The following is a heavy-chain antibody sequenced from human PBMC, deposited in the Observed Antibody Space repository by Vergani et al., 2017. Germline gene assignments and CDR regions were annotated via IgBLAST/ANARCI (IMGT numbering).Heavy chain of an antibody. CDR3: ARSIGYCTSGSCRPYYFDL. J-gene: IGHJ4*02. Sequence: QVQLVQSGAAVKKPGASAKVSCTASGYIFKNYYMHWLRLPPGQGFQWMGVVNFVTGAATSPQKFEGRITMTRDTSTATFYMDLSSLKYEDTAIYYCARSIGYCTSGSCRPYYFDLWGQGTLVTVSS. CDR2: VNFVTGAA. V-gene: IGHV1-46*02. CDR1: GYIFKNYY. D-gene: IGHD2-15*01.